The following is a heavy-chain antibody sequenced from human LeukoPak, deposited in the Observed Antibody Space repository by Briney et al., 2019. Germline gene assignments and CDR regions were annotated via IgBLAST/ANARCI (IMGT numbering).Heavy chain of an antibody. D-gene: IGHD6-13*01. J-gene: IGHJ2*01. CDR1: GGSISSYY. Sequence: SETLSLTCTVSGGSISSYYWSWIRQPPGKGLEWIGYIYYSGSTNYNPSLKSRVTISVDTSKNQFSLKLSSVTAADTAVYYCARDEAAAADLWGRGTLVTVSS. CDR3: ARDEAAAADL. V-gene: IGHV4-59*12. CDR2: IYYSGST.